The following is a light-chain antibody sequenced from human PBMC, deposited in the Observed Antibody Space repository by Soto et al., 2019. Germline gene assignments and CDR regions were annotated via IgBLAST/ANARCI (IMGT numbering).Light chain of an antibody. CDR3: QQLNSYPPWT. V-gene: IGKV1-9*01. Sequence: DIQLTQSPSFLSASVGDTVTITCRASQGISSYLAWYHQKPGKAPKLLIYAASTLQSGVTSRFSGSGSGTEFTLTISSLQPEDFATYYCQQLNSYPPWTFGQGTKVEIK. CDR2: AAS. J-gene: IGKJ1*01. CDR1: QGISSY.